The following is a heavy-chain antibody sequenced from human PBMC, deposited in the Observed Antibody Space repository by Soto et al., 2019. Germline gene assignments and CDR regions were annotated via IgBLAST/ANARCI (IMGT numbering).Heavy chain of an antibody. CDR2: IYWDDDK. V-gene: IGHV2-5*02. Sequence: QITLKESGPTVVNPTETLTLTCTFSGFSLTTSGVGVGWVRQSPGKAPEGLALIYWDDDKRYSTSLESRLTITKDTSKNQVLLTMANVDPADTATYYCAHRVLRTVFGLVTTTAIYFDFWGQGTPVVVSS. D-gene: IGHD3-3*01. J-gene: IGHJ4*02. CDR1: GFSLTTSGVG. CDR3: AHRVLRTVFGLVTTTAIYFDF.